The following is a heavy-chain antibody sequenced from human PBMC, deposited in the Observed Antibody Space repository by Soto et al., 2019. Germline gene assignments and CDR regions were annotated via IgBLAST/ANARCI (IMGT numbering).Heavy chain of an antibody. V-gene: IGHV4-59*08. CDR1: GGSISSYY. CDR3: ARLENYGDYFFDY. D-gene: IGHD4-17*01. J-gene: IGHJ4*02. CDR2: IYYSGST. Sequence: PSETLCLTCTVSGGSISSYYWSWIRQPPGKGLEWIGYIYYSGSTNYNPSLKSRVTISVDTSKNQFSLKLSSVTAADTAVYYCARLENYGDYFFDYWGQGTLVTVSS.